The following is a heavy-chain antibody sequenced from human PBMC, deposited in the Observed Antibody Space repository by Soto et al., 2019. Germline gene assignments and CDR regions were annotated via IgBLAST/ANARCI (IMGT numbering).Heavy chain of an antibody. J-gene: IGHJ4*02. Sequence: PGGSLRLSCVASGFRFSGSTMNWVRQAPGKGLNWVSSISSSSHYIYYADSLKGRFTISRDNAKNSLFLQMNSLRAKDTAVYYCARFAVYYYDSSGYYFDYWGQGSVVTVSS. CDR1: GFRFSGST. CDR3: ARFAVYYYDSSGYYFDY. V-gene: IGHV3-21*01. D-gene: IGHD3-22*01. CDR2: ISSSSHYI.